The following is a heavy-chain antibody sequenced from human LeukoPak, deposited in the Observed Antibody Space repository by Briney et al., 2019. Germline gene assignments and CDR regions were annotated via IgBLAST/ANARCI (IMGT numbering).Heavy chain of an antibody. CDR3: ARLGIAATGNAFDI. V-gene: IGHV4-59*08. CDR1: GGSISSYY. J-gene: IGHJ3*02. D-gene: IGHD6-13*01. Sequence: SETLSLTCTVSGGSISSYYWSWIRQPPGKGLEWIGYIYYTGSTNYNPSLKSRVTISVDTYKNQFSLKLSSVTAADAAVYYCARLGIAATGNAFDIWGQGTMVAVSS. CDR2: IYYTGST.